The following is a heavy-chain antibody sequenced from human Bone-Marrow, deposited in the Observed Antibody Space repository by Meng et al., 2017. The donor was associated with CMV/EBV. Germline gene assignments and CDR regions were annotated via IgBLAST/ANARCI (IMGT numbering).Heavy chain of an antibody. V-gene: IGHV4-59*01. CDR2: IYYSGST. D-gene: IGHD2-15*01. CDR3: ARGGGSSDY. CDR1: GASISSYY. J-gene: IGHJ4*01. Sequence: GSLRLSCTVSGASISSYYWSWIRQPPGKGLEWIGYIYYSGSTNYNPSLKSRVTISVDTSKNQFSLRLTSVTAADTAVYYCARGGGSSDYWGQERWSPSPQ.